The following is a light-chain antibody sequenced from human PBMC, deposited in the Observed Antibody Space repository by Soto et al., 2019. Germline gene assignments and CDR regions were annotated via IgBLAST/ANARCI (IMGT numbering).Light chain of an antibody. Sequence: QSVLTQPPSASGTPGQRVTISCSGSSSNIGSNYVYWYQQLPGTAPKLLIYANYQRPSGVPDRFSGSRSGTSASLAISGLRSEDEADYYCAAWDDSLSGFVVFGGGTKLTVL. CDR3: AAWDDSLSGFVV. J-gene: IGLJ2*01. V-gene: IGLV1-47*02. CDR2: ANY. CDR1: SSNIGSNY.